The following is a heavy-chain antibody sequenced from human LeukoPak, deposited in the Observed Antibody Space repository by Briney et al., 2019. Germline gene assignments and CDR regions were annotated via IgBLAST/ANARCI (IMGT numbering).Heavy chain of an antibody. V-gene: IGHV1-18*01. Sequence: ASVKVSCKASGYTFSSYGISWVRQAPGQGLEWMGWISAYNGNTNYRQKLQGRVSMTTDTFTGTVYMELSSLRSEDTAVLYCARGYYEGFDYWGQGTLVTVSS. CDR2: ISAYNGNT. D-gene: IGHD3-22*01. CDR1: GYTFSSYG. J-gene: IGHJ4*02. CDR3: ARGYYEGFDY.